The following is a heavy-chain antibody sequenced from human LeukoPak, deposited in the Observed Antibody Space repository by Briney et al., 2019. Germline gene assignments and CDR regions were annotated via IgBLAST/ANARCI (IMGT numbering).Heavy chain of an antibody. J-gene: IGHJ5*02. CDR2: INPNSGGT. CDR1: GYTFTGYY. Sequence: GASVKVSCKASGYTFTGYYMHWMRQAPGQGLEWMGWINPNSGGTNYAQKFQGRVTMTRDTSISTAYMELSRLRSDDTAVYYCARDGKHYDILTGYYPKNWFDPWGQGTLVTVSS. CDR3: ARDGKHYDILTGYYPKNWFDP. D-gene: IGHD3-9*01. V-gene: IGHV1-2*02.